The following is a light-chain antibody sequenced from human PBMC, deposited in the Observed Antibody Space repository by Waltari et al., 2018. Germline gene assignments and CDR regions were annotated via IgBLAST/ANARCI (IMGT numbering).Light chain of an antibody. CDR2: DVS. Sequence: QSALTQPASVSGSPGQSVTIFCAGTSNDVGCYNSVSWYQEHPGHAPRVIIYDVSDRPSGVSDRFSGSKSGNTASLTISGLQAEDEADYYCSSQSSNDVVLFGGGTKLTVL. V-gene: IGLV2-14*01. CDR1: SNDVGCYNS. CDR3: SSQSSNDVVL. J-gene: IGLJ2*01.